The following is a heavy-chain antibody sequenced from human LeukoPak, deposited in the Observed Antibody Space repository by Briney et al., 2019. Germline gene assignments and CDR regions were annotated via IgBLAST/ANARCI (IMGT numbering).Heavy chain of an antibody. CDR1: GYTFTSYG. CDR3: ARVTIVVVPAAIRFDAFDI. J-gene: IGHJ3*02. D-gene: IGHD2-2*02. Sequence: GASVKVSCKASGYTFTSYGISWVRQALGQGLEWMGWISAYNGNTNYAQKLQGRVTMTTDTSTSTAYMELRSLRSDDTAVYYCARVTIVVVPAAIRFDAFDIWGQGTMVTVSS. V-gene: IGHV1-18*01. CDR2: ISAYNGNT.